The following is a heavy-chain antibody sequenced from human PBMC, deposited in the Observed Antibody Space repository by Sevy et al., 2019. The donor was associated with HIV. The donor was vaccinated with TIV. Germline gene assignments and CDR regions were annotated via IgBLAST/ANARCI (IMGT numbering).Heavy chain of an antibody. CDR2: FKSKIHGGTT. CDR3: TRWSGSQSIFDY. Sequence: GGSLRLSCTASGFIFGDYGMSWVRQAPGKGLEWITFFKSKIHGGTTENAASVKGRFTISRDDSKNIVYLQMSNLKTEDTAVYYCTRWSGSQSIFDYWAREPWSPSPQ. J-gene: IGHJ4*02. V-gene: IGHV3-49*04. CDR1: GFIFGDYG. D-gene: IGHD1-26*01.